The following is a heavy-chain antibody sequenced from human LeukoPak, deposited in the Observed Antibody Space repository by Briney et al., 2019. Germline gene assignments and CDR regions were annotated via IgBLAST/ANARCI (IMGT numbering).Heavy chain of an antibody. CDR1: GGSISSYY. J-gene: IGHJ6*02. CDR2: IYTSGST. D-gene: IGHD3-16*02. V-gene: IGHV4-4*07. CDR3: ARGGDFSPDYYYGMDV. Sequence: SETLSLTCTVSGGSISSYYWSWIRQPAGKGLEWIGRIYTSGSTNYNPSLKSRVTMSVDTSKNQFSLKLSSVTAADTAVYYCARGGDFSPDYYYGMDVWGQGTTVTVSS.